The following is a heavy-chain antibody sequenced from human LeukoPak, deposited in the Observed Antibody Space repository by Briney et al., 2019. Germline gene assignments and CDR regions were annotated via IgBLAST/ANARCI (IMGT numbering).Heavy chain of an antibody. Sequence: SETLSLTCTVSGGSISSGFYYWSWIRQPAGKGLEWIGRIYTSGSTSYNPSFKSRVTISVDTSKNQFSLKLNSVTAADTAVYYCARVSSSSSSGAWFDPWGQGTLVAVSS. V-gene: IGHV4-61*02. CDR2: IYTSGST. J-gene: IGHJ5*02. D-gene: IGHD6-6*01. CDR3: ARVSSSSSSGAWFDP. CDR1: GGSISSGFYY.